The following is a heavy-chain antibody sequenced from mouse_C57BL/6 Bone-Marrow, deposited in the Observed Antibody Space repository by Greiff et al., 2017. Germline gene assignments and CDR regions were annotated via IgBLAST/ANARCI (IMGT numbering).Heavy chain of an antibody. D-gene: IGHD2-3*01. J-gene: IGHJ4*01. Sequence: QVQLQQPGAELVMPGASVKLSCKASGYTFTSSWMHWVKQRPGQGLEWIGEIDPSDSYTNYNQQFKGKSTLTVDKSSSTAYMQLSSLTSEDSAVYYCARGWSYYAMDYWGQGTSVTVSS. CDR1: GYTFTSSW. CDR3: ARGWSYYAMDY. CDR2: IDPSDSYT. V-gene: IGHV1-69*01.